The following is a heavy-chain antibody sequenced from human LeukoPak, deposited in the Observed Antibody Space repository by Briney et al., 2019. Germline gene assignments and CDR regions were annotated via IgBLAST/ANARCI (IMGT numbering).Heavy chain of an antibody. Sequence: SETLSLTCTVSGYSISSGYYWGWIRQPPGKGLEWIGSIYHSGSTYYNPSLKSRVTISVDTSKNQFSLKLSSVTATDTAVYYCARVRISIRNWFDPWGQGTQVTVSS. CDR1: GYSISSGYY. V-gene: IGHV4-38-2*02. CDR2: IYHSGST. CDR3: ARVRISIRNWFDP. D-gene: IGHD3-3*01. J-gene: IGHJ5*02.